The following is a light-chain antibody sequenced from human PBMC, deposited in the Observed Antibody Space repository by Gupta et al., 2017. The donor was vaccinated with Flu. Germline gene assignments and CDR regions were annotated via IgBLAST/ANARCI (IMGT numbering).Light chain of an antibody. V-gene: IGKV3-15*01. CDR2: AVS. CDR3: QQYDNWPPWT. Sequence: EIVMRQSPATLSVSPGERASLSCRASQSVSSSVAWYQQRPGQAPRLLIYAVSTRATGVPARFSGSRSGKELALTISSRQSEDFAFYYCQQYDNWPPWTFGQGTKVEI. J-gene: IGKJ1*01. CDR1: QSVSSS.